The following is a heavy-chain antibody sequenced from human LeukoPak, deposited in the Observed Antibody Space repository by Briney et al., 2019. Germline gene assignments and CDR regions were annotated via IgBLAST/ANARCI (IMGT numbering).Heavy chain of an antibody. J-gene: IGHJ6*02. D-gene: IGHD6-13*01. Sequence: SGPTLVNPTQTLTLTCTFSGFSLSTTGMCVSWIRQPPGKALEWLARIDWDDDKNYSTSLKTRLTISKDTSKNQVVLTMTNIDPVDTATYYCARIAYSSTWPSYGMDVWGQGTTVTVSS. CDR1: GFSLSTTGMC. CDR2: IDWDDDK. CDR3: ARIAYSSTWPSYGMDV. V-gene: IGHV2-70*11.